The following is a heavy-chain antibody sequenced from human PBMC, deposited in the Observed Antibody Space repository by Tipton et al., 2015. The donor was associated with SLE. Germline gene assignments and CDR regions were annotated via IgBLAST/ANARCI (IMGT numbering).Heavy chain of an antibody. CDR2: ISGSGGST. CDR1: GFTFSSYA. J-gene: IGHJ3*02. V-gene: IGHV3-23*01. CDR3: AKELTMIVVVIDAFDI. D-gene: IGHD3-22*01. Sequence: SLRLSCAASGFTFSSYAMSWVRQAPGKGLEWVSAISGSGGSTYYADSVKGRFTTSRDNSKNTLYLQMNSLRAEDTAVYYCAKELTMIVVVIDAFDIWGQGTMVTVSS.